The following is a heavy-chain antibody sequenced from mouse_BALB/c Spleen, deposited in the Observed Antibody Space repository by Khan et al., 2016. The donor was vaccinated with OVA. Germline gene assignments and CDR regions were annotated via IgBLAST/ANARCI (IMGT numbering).Heavy chain of an antibody. Sequence: VQLQESGAELARPGASVKLSCKASGYTFTDYYINWLKQRTGQGLEWIGEIYPRSGNTYYNEKFKGKATLTADKSSSVAYMQLSSLTSEDSAVYFCARRNYVGYTCGHWGQGTLVTVSA. CDR2: IYPRSGNT. J-gene: IGHJ3*01. D-gene: IGHD1-2*01. CDR3: ARRNYVGYTCGH. CDR1: GYTFTDYY. V-gene: IGHV1-77*01.